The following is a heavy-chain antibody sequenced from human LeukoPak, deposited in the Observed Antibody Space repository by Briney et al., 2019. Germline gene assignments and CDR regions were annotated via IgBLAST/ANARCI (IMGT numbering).Heavy chain of an antibody. D-gene: IGHD6-13*01. CDR1: GGTFSSYA. V-gene: IGHV1-69*06. J-gene: IGHJ4*02. CDR3: ASYLVGSSWYNY. Sequence: SVKVSCKASGGTFSSYAISWVRQAPGQGLEWMGGIIPIFGTANYAQKFQGRVTITADKSTSTAYMELSSLRSEDTAVYYCASYLVGSSWYNYWGQGTLVTVSS. CDR2: IIPIFGTA.